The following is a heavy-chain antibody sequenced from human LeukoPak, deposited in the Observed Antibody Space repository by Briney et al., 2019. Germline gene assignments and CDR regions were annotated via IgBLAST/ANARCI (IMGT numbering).Heavy chain of an antibody. D-gene: IGHD3-10*01. CDR1: GGSLSSSSYY. Sequence: SETLSLTCTVSGGSLSSSSYYWGWIRQPPGKGLEWIGSIYYSGSTYYNPSLKSRVTISVDTSKNQFSLKLSSVTAADTAVYYCARHFGYGDYYYVDVWGKGTTVTVSS. J-gene: IGHJ6*03. CDR3: ARHFGYGDYYYVDV. CDR2: IYYSGST. V-gene: IGHV4-39*01.